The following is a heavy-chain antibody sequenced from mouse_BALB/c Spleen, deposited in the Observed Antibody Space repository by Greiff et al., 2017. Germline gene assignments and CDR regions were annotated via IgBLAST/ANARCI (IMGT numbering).Heavy chain of an antibody. CDR3: ARHEGYGSSYNAMDY. V-gene: IGHV1-62-2*01. J-gene: IGHJ4*01. CDR2: FYPGSGSI. CDR1: GYTFTEYT. D-gene: IGHD1-1*01. Sequence: LVESGAELVKPGASVKLSCKASGYTFTEYTIHWVKQRSGQGLEWIGWFYPGSGSIKYNEKFKDKATLTADKSSSTVYMELSRLTSEDSAVYFCARHEGYGSSYNAMDYWGQGTSVTVSS.